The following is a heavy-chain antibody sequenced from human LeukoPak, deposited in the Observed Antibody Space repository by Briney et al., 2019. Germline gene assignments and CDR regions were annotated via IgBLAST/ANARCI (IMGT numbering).Heavy chain of an antibody. CDR1: GGSISSYY. V-gene: IGHV4-4*07. Sequence: SETLSLTCTVSGGSISSYYWSWIRQPAGKGLEWIGRIYTSGSTNYNPSLKSRVTMSVDTSKNQFSLKLSSVTAADTAVYYCARDYGSRLREDWFDPWGQGTLVTVSS. CDR2: IYTSGST. CDR3: ARDYGSRLREDWFDP. J-gene: IGHJ5*02. D-gene: IGHD6-13*01.